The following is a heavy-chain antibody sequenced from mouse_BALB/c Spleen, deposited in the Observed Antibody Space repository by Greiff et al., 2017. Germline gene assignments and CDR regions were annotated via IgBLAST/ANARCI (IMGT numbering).Heavy chain of an antibody. CDR3: ARVYYGNYGFAY. CDR2: ISSGGSYT. J-gene: IGHJ3*01. CDR1: GFTFSSYA. V-gene: IGHV5-9-4*01. Sequence: EVQVVESGGGLVKPGGSLKLSCAASGFTFSSYAMSWVRQSPEKRLEWVAEISSGGSYTYYPDTVPGRFTISRDNAKNTLYLEMSSLRSEDTAMYYCARVYYGNYGFAYWGQGTLVTVSA. D-gene: IGHD2-1*01.